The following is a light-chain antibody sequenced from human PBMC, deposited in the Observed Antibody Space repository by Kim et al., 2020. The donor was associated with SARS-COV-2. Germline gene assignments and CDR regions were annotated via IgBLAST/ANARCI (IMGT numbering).Light chain of an antibody. V-gene: IGLV2-14*03. Sequence: STTTSGTGTSIDVCGYNYCSWYQQHPGKATILMIYDVSNRPSGVSNRFSGSKSGNTASLTISGLQAEDEADYYCSSYTSSSTWVFGGGTQLTVL. CDR2: DVS. CDR3: SSYTSSSTWV. J-gene: IGLJ3*02. CDR1: SIDVCGYNY.